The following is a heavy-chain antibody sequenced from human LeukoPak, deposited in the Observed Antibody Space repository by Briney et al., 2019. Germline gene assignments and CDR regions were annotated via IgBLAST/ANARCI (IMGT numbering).Heavy chain of an antibody. CDR1: GFTFSSYW. Sequence: PGGSLRLSCAASGFTFSSYWMHWVRQAPGKGLVWVSRINGDGSSTSYADSVKGRFTISRDNAKNTLYLQMNSLRAEDTAVYYCARGGGSYFWGQGTLVTVSS. V-gene: IGHV3-74*01. CDR3: ARGGGSYF. J-gene: IGHJ4*02. D-gene: IGHD1-26*01. CDR2: INGDGSST.